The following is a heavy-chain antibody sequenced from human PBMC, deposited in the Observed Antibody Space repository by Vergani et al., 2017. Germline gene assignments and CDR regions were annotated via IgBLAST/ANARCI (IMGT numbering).Heavy chain of an antibody. CDR3: AREACSSDSCYPFGGFDL. D-gene: IGHD2-2*01. Sequence: EVQLVETGGGLIQPGGSLRLSCVASGFTVSRKYMSWVRQAPGKGLEWVSIIYSGGNIYYSDSVKGRFTISRDNYKNTLYLQMNNLRVEDTAVYYCAREACSSDSCYPFGGFDLWDRGTLVTVSS. CDR1: GFTVSRKY. J-gene: IGHJ2*01. CDR2: IYSGGNI. V-gene: IGHV3-53*02.